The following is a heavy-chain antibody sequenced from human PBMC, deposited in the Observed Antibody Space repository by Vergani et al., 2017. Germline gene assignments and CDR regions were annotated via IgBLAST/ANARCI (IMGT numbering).Heavy chain of an antibody. D-gene: IGHD5-18*01. V-gene: IGHV4-59*01. CDR3: ARVKTGMATNAFDI. CDR2: IYYSGST. CDR1: GGSISSYY. Sequence: QVQLQESGPGLVKPSETLSLTCTVSGGSISSYYWSWIRQPPGKGLEWIGYIYYSGSTNYNPSLKSRVTISVDTSKNQFSLKLSSVTAADTAVYYCARVKTGMATNAFDIWDQGTMVTVSS. J-gene: IGHJ3*02.